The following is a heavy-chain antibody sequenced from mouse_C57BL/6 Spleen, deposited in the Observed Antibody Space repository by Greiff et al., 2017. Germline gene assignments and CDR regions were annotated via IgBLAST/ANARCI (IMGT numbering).Heavy chain of an antibody. CDR3: VRGYDGGGYAMDY. V-gene: IGHV10-1*01. J-gene: IGHJ4*01. CDR1: GFSFNTYA. Sequence: VQLQESGGGLVQPKGSLKLSCAASGFSFNTYAMNWVRQAPGKGLEWVARIRSKSNNYATYYAESVKDRFTITRDDSESMLYLQMNNLKTEDTAMYYCVRGYDGGGYAMDYWGQGTSVTVSS. D-gene: IGHD2-2*01. CDR2: IRSKSNNYAT.